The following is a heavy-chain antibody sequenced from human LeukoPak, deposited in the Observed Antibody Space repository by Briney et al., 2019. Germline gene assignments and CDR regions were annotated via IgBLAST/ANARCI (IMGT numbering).Heavy chain of an antibody. J-gene: IGHJ5*02. V-gene: IGHV4-61*02. CDR3: ARDDNQAVATNWLDP. CDR2: ISTGGST. CDR1: GGSISSGGYY. D-gene: IGHD6-19*01. Sequence: SETLSLTCTVSGGSISSGGYYWNWIRQPAGKGLEWIGRISTGGSTNYSPSLKSRVTISVGTSKNQFYMKLSSVTAADTAVYYCARDDNQAVATNWLDPWGQGTLVTVSS.